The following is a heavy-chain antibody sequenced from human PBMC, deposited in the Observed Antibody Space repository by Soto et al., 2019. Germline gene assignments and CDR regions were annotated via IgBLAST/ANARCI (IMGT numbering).Heavy chain of an antibody. V-gene: IGHV1-18*01. CDR2: ISAYNGNT. D-gene: IGHD6-19*01. CDR1: GYTFTSYG. J-gene: IGHJ4*02. CDR3: ARDLKRYSIGWPYCY. Sequence: DSVKVSCKASGYTFTSYGISWVRQAPGQGLEWMGWISAYNGNTNYAQKLQGRVTMTTDASTSTAYMELRSLRSVDTAVSYCARDLKRYSIGWPYCYWGQVTLVTVSS.